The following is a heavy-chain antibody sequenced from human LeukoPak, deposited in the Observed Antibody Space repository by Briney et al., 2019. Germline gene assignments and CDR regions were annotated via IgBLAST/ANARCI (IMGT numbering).Heavy chain of an antibody. CDR2: IRYDGSNK. V-gene: IGHV3-30*02. CDR3: AKDRNKYSSSPTYFDY. J-gene: IGHJ4*02. Sequence: GGSLRLSCAASGFTFSSYGMHWVRQAPGKGLEWVAFIRYDGSNKYYADSVKGRFTISRDNSKNTLYLQMNSLRAEDTAVYYCAKDRNKYSSSPTYFDYWGQGTLVTVSS. D-gene: IGHD6-6*01. CDR1: GFTFSSYG.